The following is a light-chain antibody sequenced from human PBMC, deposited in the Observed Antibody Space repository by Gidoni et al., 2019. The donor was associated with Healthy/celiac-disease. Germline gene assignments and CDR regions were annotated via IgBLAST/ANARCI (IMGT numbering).Light chain of an antibody. CDR1: QSVLYSLNNKNY. CDR2: WAS. CDR3: QQYYSTPGT. V-gene: IGKV4-1*01. Sequence: DIVMTQSPDSLAVSLGERATINCKSSQSVLYSLNNKNYLAWYQQKPGQPPKLLIYWASTRESGVPDRFSGSGSGTDFTLTISSLQAEDVAVYYCQQYYSTPGTFGQGTKLEIK. J-gene: IGKJ2*01.